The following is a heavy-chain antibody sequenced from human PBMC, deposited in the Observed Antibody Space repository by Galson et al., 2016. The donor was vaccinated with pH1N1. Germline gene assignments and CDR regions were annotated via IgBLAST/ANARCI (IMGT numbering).Heavy chain of an antibody. CDR2: ISGSGGYT. D-gene: IGHD3-10*02. J-gene: IGHJ3*01. CDR1: GFTFSSYA. Sequence: SLRLSCAASGFTFSSYAMSWVRLAPGKGLEWVSAISGSGGYTYFADSVQGRFTISRDNSKNTLYLQMNTLRAEDTAVYYCARDNLRGSGSPDASDVWGQGTMVTVSS. CDR3: ARDNLRGSGSPDASDV. V-gene: IGHV3-23*01.